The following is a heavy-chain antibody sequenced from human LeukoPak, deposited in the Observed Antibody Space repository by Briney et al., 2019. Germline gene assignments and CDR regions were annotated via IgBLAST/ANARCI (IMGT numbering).Heavy chain of an antibody. J-gene: IGHJ4*02. D-gene: IGHD3/OR15-3a*01. Sequence: GGSLRLSCVASGFTFSSHEFNWVRQAPGKGLEWVSYISSGGGTKDYADSVKGRFTISRDNAKNSLSLQMNSLRAEDTGIYYCARTINDEYDFPDFWGQGTLVTVSS. CDR2: ISSGGGTK. CDR3: ARTINDEYDFPDF. V-gene: IGHV3-48*03. CDR1: GFTFSSHE.